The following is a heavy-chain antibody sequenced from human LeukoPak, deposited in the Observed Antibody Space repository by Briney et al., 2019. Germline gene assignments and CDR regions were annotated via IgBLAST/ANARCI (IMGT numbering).Heavy chain of an antibody. CDR2: IIPIFGTA. Sequence: GASVKVSCKASGGTFSSYAISWVRQAPGQGLEWMGGIIPIFGTANYAQKFQGRVTITADESTSTAYMELSSLRSEDTAVYYCNIIGGAASTFFDYWGQGTLVTVSS. CDR1: GGTFSSYA. CDR3: NIIGGAASTFFDY. D-gene: IGHD6-13*01. J-gene: IGHJ4*02. V-gene: IGHV1-69*13.